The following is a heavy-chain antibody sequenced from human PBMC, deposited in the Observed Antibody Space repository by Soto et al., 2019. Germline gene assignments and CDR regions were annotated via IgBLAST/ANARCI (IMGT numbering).Heavy chain of an antibody. V-gene: IGHV3-33*01. J-gene: IGHJ4*02. D-gene: IGHD6-19*01. CDR1: GFTFSTYG. CDR3: AREQIGVAGSTYDY. CDR2: IWYDGSRT. Sequence: QVQLVESGGGVVQPGTSLRLSCAASGFTFSTYGRHWVRQAPGKGLDWVALIWYDGSRTHYAESVKGRFTISRDNSKNTLFLQMNSLRVEDTAVYYCAREQIGVAGSTYDYWGQGTLVTVSS.